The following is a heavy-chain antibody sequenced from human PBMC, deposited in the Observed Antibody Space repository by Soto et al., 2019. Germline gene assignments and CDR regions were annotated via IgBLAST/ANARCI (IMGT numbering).Heavy chain of an antibody. CDR2: IKQDGSEK. V-gene: IGHV3-7*01. D-gene: IGHD3-10*01. CDR3: ASEGITMVRGAVYYYFGMDV. Sequence: EVQLVESGGGLVQPGGSLRLSCAASGFTFSSYWMSWVRQAPGKGLEWVANIKQDGSEKYYVDSVKGRFTISRDNAKNSLYLQMNRLRAEDTAVYYCASEGITMVRGAVYYYFGMDVWGQGTTVTVSS. J-gene: IGHJ6*02. CDR1: GFTFSSYW.